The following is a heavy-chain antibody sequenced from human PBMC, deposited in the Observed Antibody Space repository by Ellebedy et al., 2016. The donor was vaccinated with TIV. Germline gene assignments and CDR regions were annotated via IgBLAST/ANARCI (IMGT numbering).Heavy chain of an antibody. CDR1: GGSISSTNW. Sequence: SETLSLTCAVSGGSISSTNWWSWVRQPPGKGLEWLGEIYHSESTSYNPSLKSRVTLSVAKSKNQFALNLSSVTAADTAVYYCARVRGGAYCGGNCWTFDYWGQGTLVTVSS. CDR2: IYHSEST. D-gene: IGHD2-21*02. J-gene: IGHJ4*02. V-gene: IGHV4-4*02. CDR3: ARVRGGAYCGGNCWTFDY.